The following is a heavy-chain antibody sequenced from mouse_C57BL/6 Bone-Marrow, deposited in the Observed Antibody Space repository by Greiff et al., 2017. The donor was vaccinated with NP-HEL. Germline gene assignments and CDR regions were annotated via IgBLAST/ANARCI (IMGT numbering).Heavy chain of an antibody. V-gene: IGHV5-9-1*02. D-gene: IGHD1-2*01. J-gene: IGHJ2*01. Sequence: DVMLVESGEGLVKPGGSLKLSCAASGFTFSSYAMSWVRQTPEKRLEWVAYISSGGDYIYYADTVKGRFTISRDNARNTLYLQMSSLKSEDTAMYYCTREGHYYGDYWGQGTTLTVSS. CDR2: ISSGGDYI. CDR1: GFTFSSYA. CDR3: TREGHYYGDY.